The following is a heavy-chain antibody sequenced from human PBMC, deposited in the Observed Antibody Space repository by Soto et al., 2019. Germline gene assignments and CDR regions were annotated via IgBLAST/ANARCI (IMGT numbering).Heavy chain of an antibody. V-gene: IGHV3-23*01. J-gene: IGHJ5*02. D-gene: IGHD6-19*01. CDR1: GFTLSSYG. Sequence: PGGSLRLSCAASGFTLSSYGMSWVRQAPGKGLEWVSTISASDSTYYAGSVKGRFTISRDNSKNTLYLQMNSLRDEDTAVYYCARGHTYSSAWYWFDPWGQGTLVTVSS. CDR2: ISASDST. CDR3: ARGHTYSSAWYWFDP.